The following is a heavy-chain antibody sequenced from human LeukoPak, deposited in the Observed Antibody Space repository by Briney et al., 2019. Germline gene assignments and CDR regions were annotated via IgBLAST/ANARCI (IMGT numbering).Heavy chain of an antibody. CDR1: GFTFSSYE. CDR2: ISSSGNTI. Sequence: GGSMRLSCAASGFTFSSYEMNWVSQAPGKGLEWDSYISSSGNTIYYADSLKGRFTISRDNAKNSLYLQMNSLRAEDTAVYYCARDTSYYGSGSSVDAFDIWGQGTMVTVSS. J-gene: IGHJ3*02. D-gene: IGHD3-10*01. V-gene: IGHV3-48*03. CDR3: ARDTSYYGSGSSVDAFDI.